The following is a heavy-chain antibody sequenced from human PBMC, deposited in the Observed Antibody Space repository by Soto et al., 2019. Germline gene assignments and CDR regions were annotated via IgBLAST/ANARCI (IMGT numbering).Heavy chain of an antibody. D-gene: IGHD3-9*01. V-gene: IGHV1-69*02. Sequence: QVQLVQSGAEVKKPGSSVKVSCKASGGTFSSYTISWVRQAPGQGLEWMGRIIPILGIANYAQKFQGRVTITAEKSTSTAYMELSSLRSEDTAVYYCARGGRDYDILTGPSAYYYMDVWGKGTTVTVSS. CDR1: GGTFSSYT. CDR3: ARGGRDYDILTGPSAYYYMDV. CDR2: IIPILGIA. J-gene: IGHJ6*03.